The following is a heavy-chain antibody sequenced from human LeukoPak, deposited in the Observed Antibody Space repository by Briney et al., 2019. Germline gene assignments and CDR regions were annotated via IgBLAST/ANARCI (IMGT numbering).Heavy chain of an antibody. D-gene: IGHD2-15*01. J-gene: IGHJ3*02. CDR3: ARGRQRTGYCSGGSCWRVAFDI. V-gene: IGHV4-39*07. CDR1: GGPLNSSSYY. Sequence: SEALSLPCTVSGGPLNSSSYYWGWVRPPPGKGVGGVGGFYYSGGTYYNPSLKSRVTISVDTSKNQFSLKLSSVTAADTAVYYCARGRQRTGYCSGGSCWRVAFDIWGQGTMVTVSS. CDR2: FYYSGGT.